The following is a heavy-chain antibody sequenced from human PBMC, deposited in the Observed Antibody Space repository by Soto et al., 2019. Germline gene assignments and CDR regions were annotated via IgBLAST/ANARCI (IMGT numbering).Heavy chain of an antibody. J-gene: IGHJ6*02. CDR3: AGDIVVVPAAIRHYYYGMDV. D-gene: IGHD2-2*02. CDR1: GGSISSYY. CDR2: IYYSGST. Sequence: SETLSLTCTVSGGSISSYYWSWIRQPPGKGLEWIGYIYYSGSTNYNPSLKSRVTISVDTSKDQFSLKLSSVTAADTAVYYCAGDIVVVPAAIRHYYYGMDVWGHGTTVTVSS. V-gene: IGHV4-59*01.